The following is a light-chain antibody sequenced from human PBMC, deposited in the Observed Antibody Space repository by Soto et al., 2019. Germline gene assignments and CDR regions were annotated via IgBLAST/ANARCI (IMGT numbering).Light chain of an antibody. Sequence: DFQVTQSPSSLSASVGDRITITCRASQGIMNDLAWYQQKPGKPPSLLISSASTLESGVPARFSGSGFGTDFTLIISNLQPEDVATYYCQKYSSLPPTFGGGTNVEIK. J-gene: IGKJ4*01. CDR1: QGIMND. CDR3: QKYSSLPPT. CDR2: SAS. V-gene: IGKV1-27*01.